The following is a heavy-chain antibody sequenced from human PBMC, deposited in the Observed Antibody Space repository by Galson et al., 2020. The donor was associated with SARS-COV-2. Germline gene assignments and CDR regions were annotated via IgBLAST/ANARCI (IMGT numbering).Heavy chain of an antibody. V-gene: IGHV3-30*18. CDR1: GFTLSSYG. D-gene: IGHD1-26*01. Sequence: GGSLRLSCAASGFTLSSYGMHWVRQAPGKGLEWVAVISYDGSNKYYADSVKGRFTISRDNSKNTLYLQMNSLRAEDTAVYYCAKTYGGSYYDYFDYWGQGTLVTVSS. CDR3: AKTYGGSYYDYFDY. CDR2: ISYDGSNK. J-gene: IGHJ4*02.